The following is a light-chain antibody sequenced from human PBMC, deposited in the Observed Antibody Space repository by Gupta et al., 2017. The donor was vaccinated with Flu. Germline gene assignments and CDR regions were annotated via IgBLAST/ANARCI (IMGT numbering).Light chain of an antibody. J-gene: IGLJ1*01. CDR2: DVA. V-gene: IGLV2-8*01. Sequence: VTISCRGTRRGVGGYQSVSWDQKVAGKAPRPIIYDVAKRHSGVPDRFSGSKSGNTAALIVSGLQTEDEADYYCSSYAGSSRTYVFGTGTTITVL. CDR1: RRGVGGYQS. CDR3: SSYAGSSRTYV.